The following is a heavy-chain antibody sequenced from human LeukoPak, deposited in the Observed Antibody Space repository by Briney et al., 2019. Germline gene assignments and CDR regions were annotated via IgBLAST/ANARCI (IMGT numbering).Heavy chain of an antibody. J-gene: IGHJ4*01. V-gene: IGHV1-46*03. CDR2: INPSGGST. CDR3: ASAIAAASHFDY. CDR1: GYTFTSYY. Sequence: ASVKVSCKASGYTFTSYYMHCVRQAPGQGLEWMGIINPSGGSTSYAQKFQGRVTMTRDTSTSTVYMELSSLRSEDTAGYYCASAIAAASHFDYWGQGTLVTVSS. D-gene: IGHD6-13*01.